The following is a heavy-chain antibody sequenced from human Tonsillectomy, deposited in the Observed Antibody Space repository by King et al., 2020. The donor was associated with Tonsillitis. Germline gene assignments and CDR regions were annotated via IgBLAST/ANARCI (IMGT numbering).Heavy chain of an antibody. J-gene: IGHJ4*02. V-gene: IGHV3-73*01. D-gene: IGHD6-19*01. CDR3: TPEGAGFDY. Sequence: DVQLVESGGDLVQPGGSLKLSCAASGFTFSASAMHWVRQPSGKGLEWVGRIRTKASTYATAYAASVKGRFTISRDDSKNTAFLQMNSLKTEDTAVYYCTPEGAGFDYWGQGTLVTVSS. CDR1: GFTFSASA. CDR2: IRTKASTYAT.